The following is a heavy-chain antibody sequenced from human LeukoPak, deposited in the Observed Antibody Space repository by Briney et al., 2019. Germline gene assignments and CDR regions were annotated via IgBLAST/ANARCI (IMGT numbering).Heavy chain of an antibody. CDR1: GYTFTGYY. V-gene: IGHV1-2*02. CDR2: INPNSGGT. D-gene: IGHD6-6*01. Sequence: ASVKVSCKTSGYTFTGYYMHWVRQAPGQGLEWMGWINPNSGGTNYAQKFQGRVTMTRDTSISTAYMEVSRVRSDDTAMYYCARGSSTRVYYYYYMDVWGKGTTVTVSS. CDR3: ARGSSTRVYYYYYMDV. J-gene: IGHJ6*03.